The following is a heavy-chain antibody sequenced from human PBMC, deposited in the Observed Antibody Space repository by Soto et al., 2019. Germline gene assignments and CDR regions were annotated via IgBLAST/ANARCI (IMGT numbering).Heavy chain of an antibody. Sequence: QVQLQESGPGLVKPSQTLSLTCAVSGGSISSGGAYYWSWIRQSPGKGLEWIAYIHYSGSTYYNSSLKSRVTMSVDTAKNQFSLKVSSVTAADPAVYYCARSPKGLGNFDYWGQGTLVTVSS. CDR2: IHYSGST. D-gene: IGHD3-10*01. CDR3: ARSPKGLGNFDY. V-gene: IGHV4-30-4*01. J-gene: IGHJ4*02. CDR1: GGSISSGGAYY.